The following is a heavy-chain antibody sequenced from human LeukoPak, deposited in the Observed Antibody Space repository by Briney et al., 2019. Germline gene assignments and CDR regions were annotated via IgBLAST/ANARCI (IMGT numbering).Heavy chain of an antibody. V-gene: IGHV3-48*04. D-gene: IGHD4-17*01. CDR3: ARGTTVTAGDY. CDR2: ISSSSSTI. CDR1: GFTFDDYA. Sequence: PGGSLRLSCAASGFTFDDYAMHWVRQAPGKGLEWVSYISSSSSTIYYADSVKGRFTISRDNAKNSLYLQMNSLRAEDTAVYYCARGTTVTAGDYWGQGTLVTVSS. J-gene: IGHJ4*02.